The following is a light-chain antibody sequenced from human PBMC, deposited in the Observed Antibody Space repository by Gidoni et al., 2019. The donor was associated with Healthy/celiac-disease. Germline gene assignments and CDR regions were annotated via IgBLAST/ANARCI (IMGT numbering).Light chain of an antibody. J-gene: IGKJ2*01. CDR2: AAS. CDR1: QSISSY. Sequence: DIPMPQSPSSLSASVGDRVTITCRASQSISSYLNWYQQKPGKAPKLLIYAASSLQSGVPSRFSGRGSGTDLTLTISSLQPEDFATYYCQQSYSTPYTFXQXTKLEIK. CDR3: QQSYSTPYT. V-gene: IGKV1-39*01.